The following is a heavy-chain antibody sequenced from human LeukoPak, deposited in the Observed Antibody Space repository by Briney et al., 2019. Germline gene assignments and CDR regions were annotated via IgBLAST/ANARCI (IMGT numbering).Heavy chain of an antibody. CDR1: GGSLSNYY. CDR2: ICYSGST. V-gene: IGHV4-59*08. Sequence: PSETLSLTCTVSGGSLSNYYWSWIRQPPGKELEWIGYICYSGSTSYYPSLESRVTISVDTSKTQFSLKLSSVTAADTAVYYCARHLRNSFFDYWGQGTLVTVSS. J-gene: IGHJ4*02. D-gene: IGHD2/OR15-2a*01. CDR3: ARHLRNSFFDY.